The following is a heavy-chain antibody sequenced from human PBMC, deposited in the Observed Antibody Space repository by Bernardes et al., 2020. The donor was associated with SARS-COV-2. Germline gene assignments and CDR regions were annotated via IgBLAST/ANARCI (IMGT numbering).Heavy chain of an antibody. CDR2: ISDGVTT. Sequence: GGSLRLSCTASEFSVSNNYMTWVRQAPGKGLECVSVISDGVTTNYADSVKGRFTISRDNSKNTVYLQMTSLRVEDTALYYCARMSYRSFDSWGQGTLVTVSS. J-gene: IGHJ4*02. CDR1: EFSVSNNY. D-gene: IGHD1-26*01. V-gene: IGHV3-53*01. CDR3: ARMSYRSFDS.